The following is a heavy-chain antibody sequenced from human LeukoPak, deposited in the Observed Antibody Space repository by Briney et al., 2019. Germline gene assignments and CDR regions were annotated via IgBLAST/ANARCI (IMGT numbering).Heavy chain of an antibody. Sequence: GGSLRLSCGTSGFTFSSFNIHWVRQAPGKGLEWGAFIRHDGSDKYYADSVKGRFTISRDNSKNTLFLQVDSLRTDDTAVYYCAKDGGGADFFFDYWGQGTLVTVSS. V-gene: IGHV3-30*02. CDR2: IRHDGSDK. CDR1: GFTFSSFN. CDR3: AKDGGGADFFFDY. J-gene: IGHJ4*02. D-gene: IGHD2-21*02.